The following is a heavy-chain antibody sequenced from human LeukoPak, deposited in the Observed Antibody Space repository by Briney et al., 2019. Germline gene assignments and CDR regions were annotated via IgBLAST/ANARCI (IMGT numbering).Heavy chain of an antibody. Sequence: ASVKVSCKASGYTFTGYYMHWVRQAPGQGLEWMGRINPNSGGTNYAQKFQGRVTMTRDTSISTAYMELSRLRSDDTAVYYCARRLNCSGGSCYSPFGYWGQGTLVTVSS. CDR3: ARRLNCSGGSCYSPFGY. D-gene: IGHD2-15*01. V-gene: IGHV1-2*06. CDR1: GYTFTGYY. J-gene: IGHJ4*02. CDR2: INPNSGGT.